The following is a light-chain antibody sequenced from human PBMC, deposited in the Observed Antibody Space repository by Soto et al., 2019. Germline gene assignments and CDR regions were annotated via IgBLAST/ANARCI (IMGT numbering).Light chain of an antibody. CDR3: QQYGSSPIT. CDR2: DAS. CDR1: ESVSSNQ. Sequence: VVLTQSPATLSLSPGERAALSCGARESVSSNQLAWYQQKPGLAPRLLIYDASSRASGIPERFSGSGSGTGFSLTSSSLEPEESAVYYCQQYGSSPITVGQGPRLEIK. J-gene: IGKJ5*01. V-gene: IGKV3D-20*01.